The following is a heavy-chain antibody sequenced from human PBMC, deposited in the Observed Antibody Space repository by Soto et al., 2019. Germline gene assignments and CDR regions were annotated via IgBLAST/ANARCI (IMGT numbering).Heavy chain of an antibody. CDR1: GFTFSSYA. CDR2: ISGSGGST. V-gene: IGHV3-23*01. J-gene: IGHJ4*02. Sequence: EVQLLESGGGLVQPGGSLRLSCAASGFTFSSYAMSWVRQAPGKGLEWVSAISGSGGSTYYADSVKGRFTISRDNSKNTLYLQMNSLRAEDTAVYYCAKGGGLLWFGDLRPIDYWGQGTLVTVSS. CDR3: AKGGGLLWFGDLRPIDY. D-gene: IGHD3-10*01.